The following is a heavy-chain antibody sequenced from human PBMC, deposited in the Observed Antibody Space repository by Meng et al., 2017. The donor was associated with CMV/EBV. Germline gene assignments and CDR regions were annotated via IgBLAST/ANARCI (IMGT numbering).Heavy chain of an antibody. D-gene: IGHD5-18*01. V-gene: IGHV3-30*02. CDR2: IRYDGSDK. CDR3: ARPTAGYSYGLVIRNNWFDP. Sequence: GESLKISCAASGFTFSSDGMHWVRQAPGKGLEWVAFIRYDGSDKYYADSVKGRFTISRDNSKNTLYLQMNSLRAEDTAVYYCARPTAGYSYGLVIRNNWFDPWGQGTLVTVSS. CDR1: GFTFSSDG. J-gene: IGHJ5*02.